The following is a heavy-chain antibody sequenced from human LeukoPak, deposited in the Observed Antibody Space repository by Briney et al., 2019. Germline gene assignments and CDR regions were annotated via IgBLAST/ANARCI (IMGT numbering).Heavy chain of an antibody. CDR2: IYNSGST. CDR3: ASSDIGSYDAFEI. V-gene: IGHV4-39*07. D-gene: IGHD3-10*01. Sequence: PSETLSLTCTVSGGSISNNNYYWGWIRQPPGKGLEWIGNIYNSGSTFYNPSLKSRITISVDTSKNQFSLKLTSVTAADTAVYYCASSDIGSYDAFEIWGQGTMVTVSS. CDR1: GGSISNNNYY. J-gene: IGHJ3*02.